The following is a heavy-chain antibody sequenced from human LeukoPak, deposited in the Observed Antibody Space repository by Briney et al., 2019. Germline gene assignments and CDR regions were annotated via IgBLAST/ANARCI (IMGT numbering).Heavy chain of an antibody. CDR2: IWSDGTNK. CDR1: GFTFSHYG. Sequence: GGSLRLSCAAPGFTFSHYGMHWVRQAPGKGLEWVAVIWSDGTNKYYADSVKGRFSISRDDSQKRVFLQMNSLRAEDTAVYYCARDAQRGFDYSNSLQYWGQGALVTASS. D-gene: IGHD4-11*01. V-gene: IGHV3-33*01. CDR3: ARDAQRGFDYSNSLQY. J-gene: IGHJ4*02.